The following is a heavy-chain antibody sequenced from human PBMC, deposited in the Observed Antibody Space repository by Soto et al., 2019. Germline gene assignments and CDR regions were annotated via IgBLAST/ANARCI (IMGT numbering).Heavy chain of an antibody. CDR2: IDPRDSYT. J-gene: IGHJ5*02. D-gene: IGHD1-7*01. CDR1: GYSFTTYW. V-gene: IGHV5-10-1*01. CDR3: ARERSDLELFNWLDP. Sequence: GESLKISCEASGYSFTTYWISWVRQMPGKGLEWMGAIDPRDSYTKYSPSFQGHVTISVDKSISTAYLQWNSLKASATAIYYCARERSDLELFNWLDPWGQGTLVTVSS.